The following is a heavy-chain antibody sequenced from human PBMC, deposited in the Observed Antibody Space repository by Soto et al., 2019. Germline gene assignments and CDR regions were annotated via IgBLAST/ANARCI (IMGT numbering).Heavy chain of an antibody. CDR1: GGSISSCNYY. CDR2: ISYSGST. CDR3: ATKRIPAAVLDWFDH. Sequence: SETLSLTCTVSGGSISSCNYYWSWLRQPPGKGLEWIGYISYSGSTNYSPSLKSRVTISVDTSKNQFSLNLSFVTAADTAVYYCATKRIPAAVLDWFDHWGQGTLVTVSS. J-gene: IGHJ5*02. D-gene: IGHD2-21*01. V-gene: IGHV4-30-4*02.